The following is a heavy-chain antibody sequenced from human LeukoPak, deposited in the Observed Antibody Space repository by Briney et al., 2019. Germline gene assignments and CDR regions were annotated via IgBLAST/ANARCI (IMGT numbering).Heavy chain of an antibody. CDR2: ISYDGSNE. D-gene: IGHD6-19*01. J-gene: IGHJ4*02. CDR1: GFTFSSFG. Sequence: GRSLRLSCAASGFTFSSFGMHWVRQAPGKGLEWVAVISYDGSNEYYADSVKGRFTISRDNSKNTLYLQMNSLRAEDTAVYYCARGPVVGKMGYWGQGTLVTVSS. CDR3: ARGPVVGKMGY. V-gene: IGHV3-30*19.